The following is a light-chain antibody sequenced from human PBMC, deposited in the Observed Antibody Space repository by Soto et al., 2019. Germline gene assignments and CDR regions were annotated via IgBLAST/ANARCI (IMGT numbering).Light chain of an antibody. V-gene: IGKV1-39*01. Sequence: DIQMTQSPSSLSASLGARVTITCRSSQTISTFLHWFQQKPGKAPNLLIYDASSLQSGVPSRFSGSGSGTDFTLTISSLQPEDFGTYYCQQTYSTFVSFGGGTKVDIK. J-gene: IGKJ4*01. CDR3: QQTYSTFVS. CDR2: DAS. CDR1: QTISTF.